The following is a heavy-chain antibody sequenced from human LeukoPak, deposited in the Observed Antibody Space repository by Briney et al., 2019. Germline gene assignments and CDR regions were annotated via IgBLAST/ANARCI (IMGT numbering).Heavy chain of an antibody. J-gene: IGHJ6*04. V-gene: IGHV4-34*01. D-gene: IGHD2-15*01. Sequence: SETLSLTCAVYGGYFSGYYWSWIRQPPGKGLEWIGEINHSGSTNYNPSLKSRVTISVDTSKNQFSLKLSSVTAADTAVYYCASGHRPTRYCSGGSCYRGPHYYYYGMDVWGKGTTVTVSS. CDR3: ASGHRPTRYCSGGSCYRGPHYYYYGMDV. CDR1: GGYFSGYY. CDR2: INHSGST.